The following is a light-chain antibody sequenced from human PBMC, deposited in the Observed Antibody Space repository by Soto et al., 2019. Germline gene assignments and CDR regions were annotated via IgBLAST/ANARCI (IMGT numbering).Light chain of an antibody. Sequence: EIVLTQSPGTLSLSPGERATLSCRASQSVTSSYLAWYQQKPGQALRLLMYEASSRATGIPDRFSGSGSGTDFTLTISRLEAEDFAVYYCQQSSSSPITFGQGTRLEIK. V-gene: IGKV3-20*01. CDR1: QSVTSSY. CDR3: QQSSSSPIT. CDR2: EAS. J-gene: IGKJ5*01.